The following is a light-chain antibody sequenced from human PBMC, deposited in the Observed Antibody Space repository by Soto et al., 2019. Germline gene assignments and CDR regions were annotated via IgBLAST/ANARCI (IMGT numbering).Light chain of an antibody. Sequence: QSVLTQPPSVSGAPRQRVTISCTGSSSNIGAGYDVHWYQQLPGTAPKLLIYGNSNRPSGVPDRFSGSKSGASASLAITGLQAEDEADYYCQSYDISLTTWVFGGGNKVTVL. V-gene: IGLV1-40*01. CDR2: GNS. CDR1: SSNIGAGYD. CDR3: QSYDISLTTWV. J-gene: IGLJ3*02.